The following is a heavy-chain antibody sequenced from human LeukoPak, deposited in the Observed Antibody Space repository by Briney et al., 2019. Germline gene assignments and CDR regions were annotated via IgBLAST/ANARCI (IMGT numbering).Heavy chain of an antibody. V-gene: IGHV1-2*02. Sequence: GASVKVTCKASGYTFTSYYMHWVQQAPGQGLEWMGWINPDSGGTRYAQKFQGRVTMSRDTSISTAYMELSRLRSDDTAVYYCARVIIASFRVTATALDYWGQGTLVTVSS. D-gene: IGHD3-10*01. CDR2: INPDSGGT. CDR1: GYTFTSYY. CDR3: ARVIIASFRVTATALDY. J-gene: IGHJ4*02.